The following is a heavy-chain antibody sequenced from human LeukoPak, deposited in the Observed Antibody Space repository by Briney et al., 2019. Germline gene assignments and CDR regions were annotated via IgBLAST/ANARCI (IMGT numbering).Heavy chain of an antibody. V-gene: IGHV4-34*01. CDR3: ARCHTSWPPSNP. D-gene: IGHD2-2*01. CDR2: INHSGST. Sequence: PSETLSLTCAVYGGSFSGYYWSWIRQPPGKGLEWIGEINHSGSTNYHPSLKSRVTISVDTSKNQFSLKLSSVTAADTAVYYCARCHTSWPPSNPWGQGTLVTVSS. J-gene: IGHJ5*02. CDR1: GGSFSGYY.